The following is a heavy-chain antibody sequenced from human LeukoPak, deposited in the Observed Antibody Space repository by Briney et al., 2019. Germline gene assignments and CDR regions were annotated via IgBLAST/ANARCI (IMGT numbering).Heavy chain of an antibody. V-gene: IGHV3-23*01. CDR2: ISGSGGST. Sequence: GSLRLSCAASGLTFSNYAMSWVRQAPGKGLEWVSAISGSGGSTYYADSVKGRFTISRDNSKNTLYLQMNSLRAEDTAVYYCAKGNYYDSSGYYYHYFDYWGQGTLVTVSS. D-gene: IGHD3-22*01. J-gene: IGHJ4*02. CDR1: GLTFSNYA. CDR3: AKGNYYDSSGYYYHYFDY.